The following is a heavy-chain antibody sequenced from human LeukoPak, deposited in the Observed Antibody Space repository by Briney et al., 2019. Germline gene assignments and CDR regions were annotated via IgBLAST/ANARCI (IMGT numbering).Heavy chain of an antibody. CDR3: TRGRQFVSDY. CDR1: GFTFGAYT. Sequence: GSLRLSCAASGFTFGAYTMNWVRQAPGKGLEWVTCIFSRSESILYADSVKGRFAISRDNSKNTLYLQMNSLRTEDTAVYYCTRGRQFVSDYWGQGTLVTVSS. V-gene: IGHV3-21*01. CDR2: IFSRSESI. D-gene: IGHD6-6*01. J-gene: IGHJ4*02.